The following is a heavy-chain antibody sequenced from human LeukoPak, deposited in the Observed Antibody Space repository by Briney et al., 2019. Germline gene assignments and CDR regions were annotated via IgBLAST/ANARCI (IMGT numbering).Heavy chain of an antibody. CDR1: GFTFSSYA. V-gene: IGHV3-30*04. CDR2: ISYDGSNK. D-gene: IGHD6-13*01. Sequence: GGSLRLSCAAPGFTFSSYAMRWVRQAPGKGLEWVAVISYDGSNKYYADSVKGRFTISRDNSKNTLYLQMNSLRAEDTAVYYCARDAYSSSWLDYWGQGTLVTVSS. J-gene: IGHJ4*02. CDR3: ARDAYSSSWLDY.